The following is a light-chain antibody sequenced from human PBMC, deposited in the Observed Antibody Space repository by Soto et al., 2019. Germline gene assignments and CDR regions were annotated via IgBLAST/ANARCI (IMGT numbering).Light chain of an antibody. J-gene: IGKJ3*01. CDR2: GTF. V-gene: IGKV1-33*01. CDR3: QAYGRLPFT. Sequence: DIQMTQSPSSLSASVGDRVTITCQASQHISNYLNWYQQKPGKAPKLLIYGTFNLETGVPSRFSGSGSGRDFNLTISTLQPEDIPKAHCQAYGRLPFTFGTGTKV. CDR1: QHISNY.